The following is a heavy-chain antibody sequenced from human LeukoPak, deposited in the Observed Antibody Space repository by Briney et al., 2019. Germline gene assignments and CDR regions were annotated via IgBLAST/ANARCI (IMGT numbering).Heavy chain of an antibody. CDR1: GYTFSNYY. CDR2: INPSGGST. D-gene: IGHD3-9*01. Sequence: GASVKVSCKASGYTFSNYYMHWVRQAPGQGLEWMGIINPSGGSTTYAQKFQGRVTMTSDTSTSTVYMELSSLRSEDTAVYFCARDLGNDILTGYYVPYFDFWGQGTLVTVSS. V-gene: IGHV1-46*01. CDR3: ARDLGNDILTGYYVPYFDF. J-gene: IGHJ4*02.